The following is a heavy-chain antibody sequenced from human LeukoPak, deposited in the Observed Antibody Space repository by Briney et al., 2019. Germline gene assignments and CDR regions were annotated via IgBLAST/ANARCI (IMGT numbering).Heavy chain of an antibody. CDR1: GFTYSSYW. CDR3: AKDIYIGGGGYNLFGVRFDY. D-gene: IGHD5-24*01. CDR2: IKQDGSEK. J-gene: IGHJ4*02. V-gene: IGHV3-7*03. Sequence: PGGSLRLSCAASGFTYSSYWMSWVRQAPGKGLEWVANIKQDGSEKYYVDSVKGRFTISRDNAKNSLYLQMNSLRAEDTALYYCAKDIYIGGGGYNLFGVRFDYWGQGTLVTVSS.